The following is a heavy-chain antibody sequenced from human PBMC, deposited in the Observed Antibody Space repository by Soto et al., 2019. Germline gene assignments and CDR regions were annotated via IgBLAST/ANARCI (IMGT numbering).Heavy chain of an antibody. Sequence: GASVKVSCKASGGTFSSYTISWVRQAPGQGLEWMGRIIPILGIANYAQKFQGRVTITTDKSTSTAYMELRSLRSEDTAVYYCARDLPTGTSMSSLSYYGVVGWGPGTTVTV. V-gene: IGHV1-69*04. J-gene: IGHJ6*02. CDR3: ARDLPTGTSMSSLSYYGVVG. CDR2: IIPILGIA. CDR1: GGTFSSYT. D-gene: IGHD1-1*01.